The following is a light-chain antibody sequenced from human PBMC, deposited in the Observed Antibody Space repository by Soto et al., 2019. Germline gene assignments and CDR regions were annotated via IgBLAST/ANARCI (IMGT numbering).Light chain of an antibody. CDR2: DAS. CDR3: QQRSNWLT. V-gene: IGKV3-11*01. Sequence: EIVLTQSPATLSLSPGERATLSYRASQSVNSYLARYQQKPGQAPRLLIYDASNRATGIPARFSGSGSGTDFTLTISSLEPEDFAVYYCQQRSNWLTFGGGTKVEIK. J-gene: IGKJ4*01. CDR1: QSVNSY.